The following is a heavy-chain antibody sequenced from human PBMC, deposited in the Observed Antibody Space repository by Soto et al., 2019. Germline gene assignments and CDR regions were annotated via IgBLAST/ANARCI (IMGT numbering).Heavy chain of an antibody. CDR2: IYPGDSAT. CDR3: ARPKYSSSWYGFDI. D-gene: IGHD6-13*01. Sequence: GESLKISCKGFGYIFTTYWIAWVRQMPGKGLEWMGIIYPGDSATRYSPSFEGQVTISADKSLSTAYLQWSSLKASYTAMYYCARPKYSSSWYGFDIWGQGTVVTVAS. V-gene: IGHV5-51*01. CDR1: GYIFTTYW. J-gene: IGHJ3*02.